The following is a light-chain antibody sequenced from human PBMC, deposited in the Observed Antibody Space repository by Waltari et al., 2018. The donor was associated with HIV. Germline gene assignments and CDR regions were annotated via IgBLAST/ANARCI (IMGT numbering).Light chain of an antibody. Sequence: MLTQSPGALSLSPGDRATLSCRASQPVINNNLAWDQQKPGRTPRLLIYAASKRATGIPDRFSGSGSGSDFTLTISGLDPEDFAIYYCLHYGVSVWTFGQG. V-gene: IGKV3-20*01. CDR3: LHYGVSVWT. J-gene: IGKJ1*01. CDR2: AAS. CDR1: QPVINNN.